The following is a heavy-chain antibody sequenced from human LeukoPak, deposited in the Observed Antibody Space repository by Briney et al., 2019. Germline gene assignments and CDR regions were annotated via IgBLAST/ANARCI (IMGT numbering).Heavy chain of an antibody. CDR2: ICTSGST. CDR1: GGTISSYY. Sequence: WETLSLTCTVSGGTISSYYWSWIRQPAGKGLEWIGRICTSGSTKYNPSLKSRVNVSVDTSKNQFYLKLNSVTAADTAVYYCARDSGTYYRDTSDYYYDYWGQGTLVTVSS. V-gene: IGHV4-4*07. D-gene: IGHD3-22*01. CDR3: ARDSGTYYRDTSDYYYDY. J-gene: IGHJ4*02.